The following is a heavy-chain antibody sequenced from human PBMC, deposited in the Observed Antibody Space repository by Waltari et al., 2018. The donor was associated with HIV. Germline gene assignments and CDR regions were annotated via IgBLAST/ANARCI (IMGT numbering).Heavy chain of an antibody. D-gene: IGHD3-22*01. J-gene: IGHJ4*02. Sequence: DVQVVASGGGFVQPAGSLILSCSVSVFTLRSYVMNWVRQAPGKGLEWLSYISDSGSTRYYADSVKGRFTISRDNAKNSLYLQMNSLRAEDTAVYYCAATRYYYDSSGRWGQGTLVTVSS. CDR2: ISDSGSTR. V-gene: IGHV3-48*03. CDR1: VFTLRSYV. CDR3: AATRYYYDSSGR.